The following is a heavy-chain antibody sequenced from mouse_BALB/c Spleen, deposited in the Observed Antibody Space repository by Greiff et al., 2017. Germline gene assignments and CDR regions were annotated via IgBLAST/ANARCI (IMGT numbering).Heavy chain of an antibody. J-gene: IGHJ3*01. CDR3: AREDYDYAWFAY. CDR2: ISSGGSYT. D-gene: IGHD2-4*01. V-gene: IGHV5-9-4*01. CDR1: GFTFSSYA. Sequence: EVQLVESGGGLVKPGGSLKLSCAASGFTFSSYAMSWVRQSPEKRLEWVAEISSGGSYTYYPDTVTGRFTISRDNAKNTLYLEMSSLRSEDTAMYYCAREDYDYAWFAYWGQGTLVTVSA.